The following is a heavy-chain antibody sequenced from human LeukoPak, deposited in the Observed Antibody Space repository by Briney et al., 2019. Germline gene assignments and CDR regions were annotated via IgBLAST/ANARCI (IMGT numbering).Heavy chain of an antibody. CDR2: INHSGST. CDR3: ARGRYGYSSGWYVAGNPYYFDY. Sequence: SETLSLTCAVYGGSFSGYYWSWIRQPPGKGLEWIGEINHSGSTNYNPSLKSRVTISVDTSKNQFSLKLSSVTAADTAVYYCARGRYGYSSGWYVAGNPYYFDYWGQGTLVTVSS. CDR1: GGSFSGYY. J-gene: IGHJ4*02. D-gene: IGHD6-19*01. V-gene: IGHV4-34*01.